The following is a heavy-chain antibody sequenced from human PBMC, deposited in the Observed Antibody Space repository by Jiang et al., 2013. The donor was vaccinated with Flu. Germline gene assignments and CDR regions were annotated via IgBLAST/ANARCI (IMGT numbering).Heavy chain of an antibody. J-gene: IGHJ5*02. D-gene: IGHD1-20*01. Sequence: PGLVKPSETLSLTCTVSGGSISNYYWNWIRQPPREGTGVDCLYLLHWEHRLQPLPQESSHHVNRHVQNQFSLKLSSMSAADTAVYYCTRSNWYPNFFDPWGQGTLVTVSS. CDR3: TRSNWYPNFFDP. V-gene: IGHV4-59*01. CDR1: GGSISNYY. CDR2: LLHWEH.